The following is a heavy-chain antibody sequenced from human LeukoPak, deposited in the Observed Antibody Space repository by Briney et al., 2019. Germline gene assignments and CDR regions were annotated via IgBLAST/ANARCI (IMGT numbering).Heavy chain of an antibody. CDR1: GLTFSIYA. CDR2: ISYDGSDK. D-gene: IGHD4-23*01. J-gene: IGHJ4*02. CDR3: ARRWSFDY. Sequence: SGRSLRLSCAASGLTFSIYAMHWVRQAPGKGLEWVAVISYDGSDKYYADSVKGRFTISRDNSKNTLYLQMNSLGAEDTAVYYCARRWSFDYWGQGTLLTVSS. V-gene: IGHV3-30*04.